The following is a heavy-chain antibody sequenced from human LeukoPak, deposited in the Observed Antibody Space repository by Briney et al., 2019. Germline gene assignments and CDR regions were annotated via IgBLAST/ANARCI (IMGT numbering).Heavy chain of an antibody. CDR1: GFTFSSYW. J-gene: IGHJ6*03. Sequence: GGSLRLSCAASGFTFSSYWMSWVRQAPGKGREWVADIKQDGSEKYYVDSVEGRFTISRDNAKNSLYLQMNSLRAEDTAVYYCARDKVSLYYYYMDVWGKGTTVTISS. CDR3: ARDKVSLYYYYMDV. CDR2: IKQDGSEK. D-gene: IGHD6-6*01. V-gene: IGHV3-7*01.